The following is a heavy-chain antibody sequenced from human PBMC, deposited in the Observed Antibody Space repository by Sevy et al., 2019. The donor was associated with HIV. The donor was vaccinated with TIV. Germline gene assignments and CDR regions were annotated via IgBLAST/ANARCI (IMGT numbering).Heavy chain of an antibody. V-gene: IGHV3-7*04. Sequence: GGSLRLSCAASGFNIESYWMNWVRQAPGKPLEWVANIKEDDTVKYYVDPMQGRFTIFRDNGRNLVYLVMNNLRVEDTALYYCVRAIQSEGSFWGQGTLVTVSS. CDR2: IKEDDTVK. CDR3: VRAIQSEGSF. D-gene: IGHD2-2*02. CDR1: GFNIESYW. J-gene: IGHJ4*02.